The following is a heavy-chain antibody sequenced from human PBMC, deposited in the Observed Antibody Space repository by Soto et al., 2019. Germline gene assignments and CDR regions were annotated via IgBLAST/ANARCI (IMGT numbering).Heavy chain of an antibody. CDR3: ARGRDVYALDI. Sequence: EVQLVESGGGLVQPGGSLRLSCAASGFTFSSYAMHWVRQAPGKGLEYVSAISSNGGSTYYANSVKGRFTISRDNSKNRRYRQMGSLSAEDMAIYYCARGRDVYALDIWGQGRMVIVSA. V-gene: IGHV3-64*01. J-gene: IGHJ3*02. CDR1: GFTFSSYA. CDR2: ISSNGGST.